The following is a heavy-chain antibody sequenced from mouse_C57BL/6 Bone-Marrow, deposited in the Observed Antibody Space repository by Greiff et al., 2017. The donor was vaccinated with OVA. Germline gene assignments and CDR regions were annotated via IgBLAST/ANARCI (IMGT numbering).Heavy chain of an antibody. Sequence: QVQLQQSGAELVMPGASVKLSCKASGYTFTSYWMHWVKQRPGQGLEWIGEIDPSDSYTNYNQKFKGKSTLTVDKSSSTAYMQLSSLTSEDSAVYYCARANWVYYFDYWGQGTTLTVSS. CDR2: IDPSDSYT. V-gene: IGHV1-69*01. CDR1: GYTFTSYW. CDR3: ARANWVYYFDY. D-gene: IGHD4-1*01. J-gene: IGHJ2*01.